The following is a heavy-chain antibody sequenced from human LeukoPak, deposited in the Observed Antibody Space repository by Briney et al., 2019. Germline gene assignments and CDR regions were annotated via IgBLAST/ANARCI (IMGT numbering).Heavy chain of an antibody. CDR1: GGSISSYY. CDR3: ARDREGYCSGGSCYYWFDP. D-gene: IGHD2-15*01. V-gene: IGHV4-59*01. Sequence: SETLSLTCTVSGGSISSYYWSWIRQPPGKGLEWIGYIYYSGSTNYNPSLKSRVTISVDTSKNQFSLKLSSVTAADTAVYYCARDREGYCSGGSCYYWFDPWGQGTLVTVSS. CDR2: IYYSGST. J-gene: IGHJ5*02.